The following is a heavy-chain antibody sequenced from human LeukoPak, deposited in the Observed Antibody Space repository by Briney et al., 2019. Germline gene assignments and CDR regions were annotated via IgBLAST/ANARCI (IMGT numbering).Heavy chain of an antibody. Sequence: GASVKVSCKASGYTFTSYGISWVRQAPGQGLEWMGWISAYNGNTNYAQKLQGRVTMTTDTSTSTAYMELRSLRSDDTAVYYCARDLSRYYYDSSGRPRFDYWGQGTLVTVSS. CDR2: ISAYNGNT. D-gene: IGHD3-22*01. V-gene: IGHV1-18*01. CDR1: GYTFTSYG. J-gene: IGHJ4*02. CDR3: ARDLSRYYYDSSGRPRFDY.